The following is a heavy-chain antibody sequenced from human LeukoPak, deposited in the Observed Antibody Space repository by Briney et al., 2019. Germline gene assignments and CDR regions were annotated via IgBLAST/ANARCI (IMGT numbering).Heavy chain of an antibody. V-gene: IGHV3-11*04. CDR2: ISGSGHDI. Sequence: GGSLRLSCAASGFTFSDSYMTWVRQAPGKGVEWVAYISGSGHDINYSDSVKGRFTISRDNAKNSLYLQMNSLRAEDTAVYYCARDGYSYAGSYYYYYMDVWGKGTTVTVSS. CDR1: GFTFSDSY. CDR3: ARDGYSYAGSYYYYYMDV. D-gene: IGHD5-18*01. J-gene: IGHJ6*03.